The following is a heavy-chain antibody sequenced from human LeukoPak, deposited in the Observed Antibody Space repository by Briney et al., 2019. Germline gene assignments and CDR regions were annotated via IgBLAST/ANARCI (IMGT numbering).Heavy chain of an antibody. V-gene: IGHV4-34*01. CDR3: ARKVDSSSWYVYYYYMDV. J-gene: IGHJ6*03. CDR2: INHSGST. D-gene: IGHD6-13*01. Sequence: SETLSLTCAVYGGSFSGYYWSWIRQPPGKGLEWIGEINHSGSTNYNPFLKSRVTISVDTSKNQFPLKLSSVTAADTAVYYCARKVDSSSWYVYYYYMDVWGKGTTVTVSS. CDR1: GGSFSGYY.